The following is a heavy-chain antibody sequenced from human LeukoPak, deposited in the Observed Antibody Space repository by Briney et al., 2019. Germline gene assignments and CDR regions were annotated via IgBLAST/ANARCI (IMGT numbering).Heavy chain of an antibody. CDR1: GYIFTELS. CDR3: TRSAVVLPYYFDY. Sequence: ASVKVSCKVSGYIFTELSMHWVRQAPGKGLERMGSFDPENGETLYAQEFQGRVTLTEDTSADTAYMELISLRSEDTAVYYCTRSAVVLPYYFDYWGQGTLVTVSS. CDR2: FDPENGET. D-gene: IGHD3-22*01. V-gene: IGHV1-24*01. J-gene: IGHJ4*02.